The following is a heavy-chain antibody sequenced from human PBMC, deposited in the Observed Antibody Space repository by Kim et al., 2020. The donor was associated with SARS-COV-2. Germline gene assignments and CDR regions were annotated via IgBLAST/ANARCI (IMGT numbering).Heavy chain of an antibody. CDR1: GFNVNSTY. CDR3: AREAPLTIFGRQYAMDV. D-gene: IGHD3-3*01. J-gene: IGHJ6*02. CDR2: IYTGDIT. V-gene: IGHV3-53*01. Sequence: GGSLRLSCAASGFNVNSTYMTWVRQAPGKGLKWVSSIYTGDITYYAESVKGRFTISRDDSRNTLYLQLNRLRADDTAVYYCAREAPLTIFGRQYAMDVWGRGTMVTVSS.